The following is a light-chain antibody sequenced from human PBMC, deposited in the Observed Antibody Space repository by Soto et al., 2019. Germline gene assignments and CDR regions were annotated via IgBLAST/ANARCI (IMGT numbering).Light chain of an antibody. Sequence: DIVMTQSPLSLPVTPGEPASISCRSSQSLLHSNGYNYLDWYLQKPGQSPQLLIYLGSNRASGVSDRFSGSGSGTDFTLNISRVEAEDVGVYYCMQALQTTITFGQGTRLEIK. CDR3: MQALQTTIT. J-gene: IGKJ5*01. CDR2: LGS. CDR1: QSLLHSNGYNY. V-gene: IGKV2-28*01.